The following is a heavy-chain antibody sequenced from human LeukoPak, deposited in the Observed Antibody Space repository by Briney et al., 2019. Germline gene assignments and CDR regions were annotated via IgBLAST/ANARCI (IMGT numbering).Heavy chain of an antibody. Sequence: GRSLRLSCAASGFTFDDYAMHWVRQAPGKGLEWVSGTSRNSGSIGYADSVKGRFTISRDNAKNSLYLQMNSLRAEDTALYYCAKGSHYYDSSGYYFDYWGQGTLVTVSS. CDR1: GFTFDDYA. CDR3: AKGSHYYDSSGYYFDY. D-gene: IGHD3-22*01. J-gene: IGHJ4*02. CDR2: TSRNSGSI. V-gene: IGHV3-9*01.